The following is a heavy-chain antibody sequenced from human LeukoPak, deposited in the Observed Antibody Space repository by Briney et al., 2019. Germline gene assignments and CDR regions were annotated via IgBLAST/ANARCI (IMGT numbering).Heavy chain of an antibody. V-gene: IGHV3-30*02. CDR3: ATHIVATITPWYYFDY. CDR1: GFIFISYG. Sequence: GGSLRLLCGASGFIFISYGVYWVRRAPAKGLESGAFIRYDGSNKYYADSVKGRFTVSRDNSKNTLYLQMNSLKTEDTAVYYCATHIVATITPWYYFDYWGQGTLVTVSS. CDR2: IRYDGSNK. D-gene: IGHD5-12*01. J-gene: IGHJ4*02.